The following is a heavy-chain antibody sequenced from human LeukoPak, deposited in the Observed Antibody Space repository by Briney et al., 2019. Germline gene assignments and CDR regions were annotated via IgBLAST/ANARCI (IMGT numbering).Heavy chain of an antibody. V-gene: IGHV3-30-3*02. CDR2: ISYDGSNK. J-gene: IGHJ3*02. CDR3: AKKSGSDTAMVNSDAFDI. CDR1: GFTFSSYA. Sequence: GGSLRLSCAASGFTFSSYAMHWVRQAPGKGLEWVAVISYDGSNKYYADSVKGRFTISRDNSKNTLYLQMNSLRAEDTAVYYCAKKSGSDTAMVNSDAFDIWGQGTMVTVSS. D-gene: IGHD5-18*01.